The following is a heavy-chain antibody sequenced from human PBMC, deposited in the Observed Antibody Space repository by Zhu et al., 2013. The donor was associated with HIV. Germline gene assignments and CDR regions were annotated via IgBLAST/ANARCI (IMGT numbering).Heavy chain of an antibody. D-gene: IGHD6-19*01. Sequence: QVQLVQSGAEVKKLGASVKVSCKTSGYTFNNYYMHWVRQAPGQGLEWMGIINPSGGSTSYAQKFQGRVTMIRDTSTSTVYMELSSLRSEDTAVYYCAREASGWYEWCLDVWGQGTTVTVSS. J-gene: IGHJ6*02. V-gene: IGHV1-46*02. CDR2: INPSGGST. CDR1: GYTFNNYY. CDR3: AREASGWYEWCLDV.